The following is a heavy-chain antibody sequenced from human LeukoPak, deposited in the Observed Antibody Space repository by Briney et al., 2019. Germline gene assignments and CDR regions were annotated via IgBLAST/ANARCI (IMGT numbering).Heavy chain of an antibody. CDR3: AKDPRIMITFGGADY. CDR1: GFTFSSYA. CDR2: IGGSGGST. J-gene: IGHJ4*02. Sequence: QTGGSLRLSCAASGFTFSSYAMSWVRQAPGKGLEWVSAIGGSGGSTYYADSVKGRFTISRDNSKNTLYLQMNSLRAEDTAVYYCAKDPRIMITFGGADYWGQGTLVTVSS. D-gene: IGHD3-16*01. V-gene: IGHV3-23*01.